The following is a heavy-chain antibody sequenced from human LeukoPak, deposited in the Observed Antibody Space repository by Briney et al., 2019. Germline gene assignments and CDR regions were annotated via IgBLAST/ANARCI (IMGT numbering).Heavy chain of an antibody. CDR1: GGSMNTYY. CDR3: ARCGADAYDVYYQDV. V-gene: IGHV4-4*07. CDR2: IYSSGGT. J-gene: IGHJ6*03. Sequence: PSEALSLTCSVSGGSMNTYYWSWIRQPAGAGLEWIGRIYSSGGTYYNPSLKSRVTVSMDTSRNQFSLNLSSVTAADTAVYYCARCGADAYDVYYQDVWGTGTTLTVSS. D-gene: IGHD5-12*01.